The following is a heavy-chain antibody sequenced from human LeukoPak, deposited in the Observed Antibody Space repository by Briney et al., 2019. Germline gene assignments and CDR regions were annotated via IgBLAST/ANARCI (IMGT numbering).Heavy chain of an antibody. D-gene: IGHD3-16*01. Sequence: GGSLRLSCAASGFTFSSYGMHWVRQAPGKGLEWVAFIRCDGSDKYGDSVKGRFTISRDNSRNTLYLQMNSLGAEDTALYYCAKDQGGPTAFDYWGQGTLATVSS. V-gene: IGHV3-30*02. J-gene: IGHJ4*02. CDR2: IRCDGSDK. CDR3: AKDQGGPTAFDY. CDR1: GFTFSSYG.